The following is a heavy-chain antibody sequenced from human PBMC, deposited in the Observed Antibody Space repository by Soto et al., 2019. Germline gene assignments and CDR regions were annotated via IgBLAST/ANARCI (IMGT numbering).Heavy chain of an antibody. Sequence: GGSLRLSCAASGFTFNSYGMSWVRQAPGKGLEWVSGILGSGGGTYYADSVKGRFTISRDNSKNTLSLQTNSLRAEDTAVYYCARTYGSPDYSDPGTL. CDR2: ILGSGGGT. V-gene: IGHV3-23*01. D-gene: IGHD1-7*01. CDR1: GFTFNSYG. J-gene: IGHJ4*02. CDR3: ARTYGSPDY.